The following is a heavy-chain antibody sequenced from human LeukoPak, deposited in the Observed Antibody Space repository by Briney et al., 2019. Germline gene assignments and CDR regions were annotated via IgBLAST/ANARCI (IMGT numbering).Heavy chain of an antibody. CDR3: ARWNRGAFDI. D-gene: IGHD1-1*01. Sequence: GGSLRLSCAASGFTFSSYSMNWVRQAPGKGLEWVSVIYSGGSTYYADSVKGRFTISRDNSKNTLYLQMNSLRAEDTAVYYCARWNRGAFDIWGQGTMVTVSS. V-gene: IGHV3-53*01. CDR1: GFTFSSYS. CDR2: IYSGGST. J-gene: IGHJ3*02.